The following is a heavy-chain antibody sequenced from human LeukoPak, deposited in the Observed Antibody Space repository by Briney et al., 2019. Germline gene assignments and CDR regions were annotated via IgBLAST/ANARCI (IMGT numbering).Heavy chain of an antibody. D-gene: IGHD3-22*01. V-gene: IGHV4-39*01. CDR1: GGSISSSSYY. CDR2: IYYSGRT. CDR3: ARGSWYYYDSRGYYFDY. Sequence: SETLSLTCTVSGGSISSSSYYWGWIRQPPGKGLEWAGSIYYSGRTCYNPSLKSRVTISVDTSKNQFSLKLSSVTAADTAVYYCARGSWYYYDSRGYYFDYWGQGTLVTVSS. J-gene: IGHJ4*02.